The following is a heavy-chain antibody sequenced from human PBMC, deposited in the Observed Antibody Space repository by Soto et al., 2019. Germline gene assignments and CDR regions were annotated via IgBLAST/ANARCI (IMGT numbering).Heavy chain of an antibody. J-gene: IGHJ4*02. CDR2: ISYDGSNK. CDR3: ARDLGYSSGRPDY. D-gene: IGHD6-19*01. Sequence: QVQLVESGGGVVQPGRSLRLSCAASGFTFSSYAMHWVRQAPGKGLEWVAVISYDGSNKYYADSVKGRFTISRDNSKNTLYLQMNSLRAEDTAVYYCARDLGYSSGRPDYWGQGTLVTVSS. V-gene: IGHV3-30-3*01. CDR1: GFTFSSYA.